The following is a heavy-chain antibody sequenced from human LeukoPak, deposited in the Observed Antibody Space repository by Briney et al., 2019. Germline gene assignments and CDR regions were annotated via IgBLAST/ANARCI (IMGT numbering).Heavy chain of an antibody. CDR3: TRDLNYYFDY. V-gene: IGHV4-4*07. CDR2: IYISRGT. Sequence: SETLSLTCTVSGASISGYYWSWIRQPAGKGLEWIGRIYISRGTNYNPSLTSRVIMSVDTSKNQFSLQLTSVTAADTAVYYCTRDLNYYFDYWGQGIVVTVSS. CDR1: GASISGYY. J-gene: IGHJ4*02. D-gene: IGHD5-24*01.